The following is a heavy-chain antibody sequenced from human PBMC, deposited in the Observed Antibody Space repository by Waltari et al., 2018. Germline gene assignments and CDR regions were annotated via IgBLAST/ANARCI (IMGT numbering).Heavy chain of an antibody. CDR3: ARVGETQGITIFGVTSWGMDV. J-gene: IGHJ6*02. CDR1: GGSISSSSYY. Sequence: QLQLQESGPGLVKPSETLSLTCTVSGGSISSSSYYWGWIRQPPGKGLEWIGSIYYSGRTYYNPALKSRVTISVDTSKNQFSLKLSSVTAADTAVYYCARVGETQGITIFGVTSWGMDVWGQGTTVTVSS. CDR2: IYYSGRT. D-gene: IGHD3-3*01. V-gene: IGHV4-39*07.